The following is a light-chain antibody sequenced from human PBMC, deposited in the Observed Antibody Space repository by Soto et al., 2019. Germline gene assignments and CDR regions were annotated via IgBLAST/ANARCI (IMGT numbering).Light chain of an antibody. CDR2: GAS. CDR1: QSVSSSY. V-gene: IGKV3-20*01. J-gene: IGKJ2*01. Sequence: EIVLTQSPGTLSLSPGERATLSCRASQSVSSSYLAWYQQKPGQAPRLLIYGASSRATGIPDRFSGSGSGTDFTLPIIRLEPEDFAVYYCQQYGSSPSFGQGTKLEIK. CDR3: QQYGSSPS.